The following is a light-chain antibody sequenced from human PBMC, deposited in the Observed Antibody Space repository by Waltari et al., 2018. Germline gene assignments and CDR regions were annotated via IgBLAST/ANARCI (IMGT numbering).Light chain of an antibody. V-gene: IGKV3-11*01. Sequence: EIVLTQSPATLSLSPGERATLSCRSSQSVSRYLAWYQQKPGQAPRHLIYDASNRATGIPARFSGSGSGTDFTLTMSSLEPDEFAVYYCQQRSNWTPLTFGGGTKVEIK. J-gene: IGKJ4*01. CDR1: QSVSRY. CDR2: DAS. CDR3: QQRSNWTPLT.